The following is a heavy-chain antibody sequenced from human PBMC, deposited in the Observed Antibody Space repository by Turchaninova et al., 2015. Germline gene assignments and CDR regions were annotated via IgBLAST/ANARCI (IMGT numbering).Heavy chain of an antibody. CDR3: AIGVVATGSH. V-gene: IGHV1-58*01. J-gene: IGHJ4*02. CDR2: NGVGSGKT. Sequence: QMQVVQSGPEVRTPGTSVKVSCKASGSTFSNSAVQWVRQARGQRLEWIGWNGVGSGKTSYSQKFQKRVTITRDMATVTAYMDLSSLTSEDTAVYDCAIGVVATGSHWGQGTLVTVSS. CDR1: GSTFSNSA. D-gene: IGHD5-12*01.